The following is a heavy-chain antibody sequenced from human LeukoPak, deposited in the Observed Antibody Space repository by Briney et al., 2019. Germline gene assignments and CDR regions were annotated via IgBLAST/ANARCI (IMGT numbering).Heavy chain of an antibody. CDR3: ARDLRFGELSFLPFDY. CDR1: GYTFISYG. V-gene: IGHV1-18*01. J-gene: IGHJ4*02. CDR2: ISPYNGDT. D-gene: IGHD3-10*01. Sequence: ASVKVSCKASGYTFISYGVSWVRQAPGQGLEWMGWISPYNGDTKYAQKLQGRVTMTTDTATSTVYMEVSSLRSEDTAVYYCARDLRFGELSFLPFDYWGQGTLVTVSS.